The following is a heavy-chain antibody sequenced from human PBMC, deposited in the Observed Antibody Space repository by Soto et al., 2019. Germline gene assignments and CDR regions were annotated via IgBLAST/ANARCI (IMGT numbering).Heavy chain of an antibody. D-gene: IGHD3-22*01. CDR3: ATDYYDSSGYFSDD. V-gene: IGHV1-24*01. CDR1: GYTFTSYG. Sequence: ASVKVSCKASGYTFTSYGISWVRQAPGQGLEWMGGFDPEDGETIYAQKFQGRVTMTEDTSTDTAYMELSSLRSEDTAVYYCATDYYDSSGYFSDDWGQGTLVTVSS. J-gene: IGHJ4*02. CDR2: FDPEDGET.